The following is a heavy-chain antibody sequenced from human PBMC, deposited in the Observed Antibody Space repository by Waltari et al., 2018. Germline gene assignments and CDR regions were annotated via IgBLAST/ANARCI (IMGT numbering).Heavy chain of an antibody. CDR2: IYYSGST. J-gene: IGHJ5*02. Sequence: QVQLQESGPGLVKPSETLSLTCTVSGGSISSYYWSWIRQPPGKGLEWIGYIYYSGSTNCSPALKSRVTISVDTSKNQCSLKLSSVTAADTAVYYWARVIRVVVVPAAIDWFDPWGQGTLVTVSS. CDR1: GGSISSYY. V-gene: IGHV4-59*01. CDR3: ARVIRVVVVPAAIDWFDP. D-gene: IGHD2-2*01.